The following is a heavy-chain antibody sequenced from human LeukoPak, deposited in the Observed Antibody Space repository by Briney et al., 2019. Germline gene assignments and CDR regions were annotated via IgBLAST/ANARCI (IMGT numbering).Heavy chain of an antibody. D-gene: IGHD1-20*01. CDR1: TYSISSGYY. J-gene: IGHJ4*02. CDR2: IYHNGNT. V-gene: IGHV4-38-2*02. CDR3: ARNGRYDWHDVGYFDY. Sequence: SETLSLTCTVSTYSISSGYYWGWIRQPPGKGLEWIGNIYHNGNTYYNPSLKSRVTISVDTSKKQFSLKLTSVTAADTAVYYCARNGRYDWHDVGYFDYWGQGTLVTVSS.